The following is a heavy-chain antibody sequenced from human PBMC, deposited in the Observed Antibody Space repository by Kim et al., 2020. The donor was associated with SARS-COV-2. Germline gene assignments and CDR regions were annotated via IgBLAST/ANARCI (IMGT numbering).Heavy chain of an antibody. Sequence: GGSLRLSCAASGFTFSDYYMSWIRQAPGKGLEWVSYISSSGSTIYYADSVKGRFTISRDNANNSLYLQMNSLRAEDTAVYYCARDLEGLMYYFDYWGQGTLVTVSS. CDR2: ISSSGSTI. D-gene: IGHD1-1*01. CDR3: ARDLEGLMYYFDY. CDR1: GFTFSDYY. J-gene: IGHJ4*02. V-gene: IGHV3-11*01.